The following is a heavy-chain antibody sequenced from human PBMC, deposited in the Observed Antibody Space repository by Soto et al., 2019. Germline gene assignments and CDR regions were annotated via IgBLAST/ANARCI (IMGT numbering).Heavy chain of an antibody. CDR2: ISYDGRNK. J-gene: IGHJ6*02. CDR3: ARDRGHLDTGYYYGMDV. V-gene: IGHV3-30*04. CDR1: GFTFSSYA. D-gene: IGHD5-18*01. Sequence: QVQLVESGGGVVQPGRSLRLSCAASGFTFSSYAMHWVRQAPGKGLEWVAVISYDGRNKYYADSVKGRFTISRDNSKNTLYLQMNSLRAEDTAVYYCARDRGHLDTGYYYGMDVWGQGTTVTVSS.